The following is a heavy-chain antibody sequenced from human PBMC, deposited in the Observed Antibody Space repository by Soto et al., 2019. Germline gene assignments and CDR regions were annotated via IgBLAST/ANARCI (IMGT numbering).Heavy chain of an antibody. CDR1: GFTFSGSA. V-gene: IGHV3-73*01. Sequence: EVQLVESGGGLVQPGGSLKLSCAASGFTFSGSAMHWVRQASGKGLEWVGRIRSKANSYATAYAASVKGRFTISRDDSKNTAYLQMNSLKTEDTAVYYCTGRYRYCTNGVCYDPYYYYYYMDVWGKGTTVTVSS. CDR2: IRSKANSYAT. D-gene: IGHD2-8*01. CDR3: TGRYRYCTNGVCYDPYYYYYYMDV. J-gene: IGHJ6*03.